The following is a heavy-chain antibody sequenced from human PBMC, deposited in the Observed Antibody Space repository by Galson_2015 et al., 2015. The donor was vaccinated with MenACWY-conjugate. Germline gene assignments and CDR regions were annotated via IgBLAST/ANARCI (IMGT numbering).Heavy chain of an antibody. CDR1: GFTFTTYA. Sequence: SLRLSCAASGFTFTTYAMFWFRQAPGQGLEWVSAVANGGLSTAYADSVRGRFTISRDNSKNILYLQMDSLRDDDTAVYFCAKGERRHYDSSGFSEHWGQGSLVTVSS. CDR3: AKGERRHYDSSGFSEH. V-gene: IGHV3-23*01. CDR2: VANGGLST. J-gene: IGHJ4*02. D-gene: IGHD3-22*01.